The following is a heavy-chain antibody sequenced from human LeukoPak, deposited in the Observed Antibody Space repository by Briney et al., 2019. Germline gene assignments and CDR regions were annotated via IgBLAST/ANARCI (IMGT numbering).Heavy chain of an antibody. CDR3: ARDVRVCSGGSCYSSTRFDR. D-gene: IGHD2-15*01. V-gene: IGHV4-59*01. CDR1: GGSISSYY. Sequence: PSETLSLTCTVSGGSISSYYWSWIRQPPGKGLEWIWYIYYSGSTNYNPSLKSRVSISVDTSKNQFSLKLSSVTAADTAVYYCARDVRVCSGGSCYSSTRFDRWGEGTLVTVSS. J-gene: IGHJ5*02. CDR2: IYYSGST.